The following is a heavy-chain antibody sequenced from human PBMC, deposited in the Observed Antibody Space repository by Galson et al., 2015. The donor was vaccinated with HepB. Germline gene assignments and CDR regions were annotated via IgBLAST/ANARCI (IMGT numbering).Heavy chain of an antibody. J-gene: IGHJ6*02. CDR1: EFTFSSYS. D-gene: IGHD6-19*01. CDR3: ARDRLGYYGMDV. CDR2: ISTISTI. V-gene: IGHV3-48*02. Sequence: SLRLSCAASEFTFSSYSMNWVRQAPGKGLEWVSYISTISTIYYADSVKGRFTISRDNAKNSLYLQMNSLRDEGTAVYYCARDRLGYYGMDVWGQGTTVTVSS.